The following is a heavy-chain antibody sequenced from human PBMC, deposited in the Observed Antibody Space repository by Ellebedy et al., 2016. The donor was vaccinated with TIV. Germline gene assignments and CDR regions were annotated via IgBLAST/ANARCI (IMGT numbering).Heavy chain of an antibody. CDR3: AKDQSGDLDY. V-gene: IGHV3-7*03. D-gene: IGHD4-17*01. CDR2: INQDGSDK. J-gene: IGHJ4*02. CDR1: GFTFSSYE. Sequence: GESLKISCAASGFTFSSYEMNWVRQAPGKGLEWVANINQDGSDKYYVDSVKGRFTISRDNARNSLFLQLNSLRTEDTALYYCAKDQSGDLDYWGQGNLVTVSS.